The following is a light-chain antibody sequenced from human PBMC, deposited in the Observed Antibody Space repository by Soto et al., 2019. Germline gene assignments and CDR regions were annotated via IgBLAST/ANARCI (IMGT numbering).Light chain of an antibody. CDR2: WAS. V-gene: IGKV4-1*01. Sequence: DIVMTQSPDSLAVSLGERATINCKSSQSVLYRSNNKNHLAWYQQKPGQPPNMLIYWASTRGSGVPDRFSGSGSGTDFTLTISSLQAEDVAVYYCQQYYCSPITFGQGTRLEIK. CDR1: QSVLYRSNNKNH. J-gene: IGKJ5*01. CDR3: QQYYCSPIT.